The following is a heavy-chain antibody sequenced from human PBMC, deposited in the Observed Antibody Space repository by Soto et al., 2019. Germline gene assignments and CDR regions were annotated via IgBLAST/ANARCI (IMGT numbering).Heavy chain of an antibody. J-gene: IGHJ2*01. CDR1: GFTFSDHY. Sequence: EVQLVESGGGLVQPGGSLRLSCAASGFTFSDHYMDWVRQAPGKGLEWVGRTRNKANSYTTEYAASVKGRFTFSRDDSKNSLYLQMNSLKTEDTAVYYCARQYCSGGRCYWYFDLWSRGTLVTVSS. CDR3: ARQYCSGGRCYWYFDL. V-gene: IGHV3-72*01. CDR2: TRNKANSYTT. D-gene: IGHD2-15*01.